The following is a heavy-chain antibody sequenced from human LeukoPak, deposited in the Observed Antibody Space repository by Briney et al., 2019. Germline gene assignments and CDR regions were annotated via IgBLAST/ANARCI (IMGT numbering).Heavy chain of an antibody. V-gene: IGHV3-21*01. J-gene: IGHJ6*03. Sequence: GGSLRLSCAASGFTFSSYSMNWVRQAPGRGLEWVSSISSGSTYIYYADSLKGRFTISRDNAKNSLYLQMNSLRAEDTAVYYCARAGGITLVRGVIPGDYYYYYMDVWGKGTTVTISS. CDR2: ISSGSTYI. CDR1: GFTFSSYS. CDR3: ARAGGITLVRGVIPGDYYYYYMDV. D-gene: IGHD3-10*01.